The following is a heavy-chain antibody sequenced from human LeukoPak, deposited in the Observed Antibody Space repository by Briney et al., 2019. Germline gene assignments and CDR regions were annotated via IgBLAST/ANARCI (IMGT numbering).Heavy chain of an antibody. CDR3: VREVSAANAGYMDV. D-gene: IGHD6-13*01. J-gene: IGHJ6*03. Sequence: ASVKVSCKASGYTFTNYGISWMRQAPGQGLEWMGWIGVFYGHTNYSQNFQGRLTMTTHTSTSTAYLELRSLRSDDTAVYYCVREVSAANAGYMDVWGTGTTVTVSS. CDR2: IGVFYGHT. V-gene: IGHV1-18*01. CDR1: GYTFTNYG.